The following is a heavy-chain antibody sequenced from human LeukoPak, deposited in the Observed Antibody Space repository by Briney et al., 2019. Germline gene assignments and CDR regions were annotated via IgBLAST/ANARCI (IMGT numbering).Heavy chain of an antibody. D-gene: IGHD1-26*01. CDR2: INHSGNS. CDR3: ASGSYGRGYYFDY. J-gene: IGHJ4*02. Sequence: PSETLSLTCAVYGGSFSDYYWSWIRQPPGKGLEWIGEINHSGNSNYNPSLKSRVTILVDTSKNQFSLKLSSVTAADTAVYYCASGSYGRGYYFDYWGQGTLVTVSS. V-gene: IGHV4-34*01. CDR1: GGSFSDYY.